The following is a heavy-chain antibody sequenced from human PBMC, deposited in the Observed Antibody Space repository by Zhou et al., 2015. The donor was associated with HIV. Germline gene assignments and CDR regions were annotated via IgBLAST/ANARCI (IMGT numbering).Heavy chain of an antibody. CDR2: ISSSGSTT. Sequence: QVHLVESGGGLVKPGGSLRLSCAASGFTFSDYYMTWIRQPPGKGLEWVSYISSSGSTTYYADSVKGRFTISRDNAKNSVYLQLNRLRAVDTAVYYCARVMRAYCGGDCYHWYFDLWGRGTLVTV. CDR3: ARVMRAYCGGDCYHWYFDL. J-gene: IGHJ2*01. D-gene: IGHD2-21*02. CDR1: GFTFSDYY. V-gene: IGHV3-11*01.